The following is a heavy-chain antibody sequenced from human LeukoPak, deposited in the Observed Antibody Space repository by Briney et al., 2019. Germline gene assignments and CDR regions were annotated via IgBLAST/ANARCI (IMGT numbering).Heavy chain of an antibody. J-gene: IGHJ4*02. V-gene: IGHV3-23*01. Sequence: GGSLRLSCAASGFTFSSYAMSWVRQAPGKGLEWVSAISGSGGSTYYAGSVKGRFTISRDNSKNTLYLQMNSLRAEDTAVYYCAKDSHYYDSSGYPPDFDYWGQGTLVTVSS. CDR1: GFTFSSYA. D-gene: IGHD3-22*01. CDR3: AKDSHYYDSSGYPPDFDY. CDR2: ISGSGGST.